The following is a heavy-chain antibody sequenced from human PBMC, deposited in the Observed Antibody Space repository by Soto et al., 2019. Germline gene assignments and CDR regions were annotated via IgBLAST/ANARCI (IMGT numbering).Heavy chain of an antibody. J-gene: IGHJ4*02. V-gene: IGHV4-4*02. CDR2: IYHSGST. CDR3: ARVHYDSNGYHNLDY. CDR1: GGSISSSNW. D-gene: IGHD3-22*01. Sequence: PSETLSLTCAVSGGSISSSNWWSWVRQPPGKGLEWIGEIYHSGSTNYNPSLKSRVTISVDKSKNQFSLKLSSVTAADTAVYYCARVHYDSNGYHNLDYWGQGTLVTVS.